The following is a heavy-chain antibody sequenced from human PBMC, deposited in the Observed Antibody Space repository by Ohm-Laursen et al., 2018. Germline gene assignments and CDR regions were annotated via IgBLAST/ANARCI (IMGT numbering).Heavy chain of an antibody. Sequence: GTLSLTCTVSGGSISSNYWSWIRQPAGKGLEWIGRIYSSGSTNYNPSLKSRVTMSVDTSKNQFSLKLTSVTAADTAVYYCARGGSNYAFDPWGQGTLVTVSS. CDR2: IYSSGST. D-gene: IGHD4-11*01. V-gene: IGHV4-4*07. CDR3: ARGGSNYAFDP. CDR1: GGSISSNY. J-gene: IGHJ5*02.